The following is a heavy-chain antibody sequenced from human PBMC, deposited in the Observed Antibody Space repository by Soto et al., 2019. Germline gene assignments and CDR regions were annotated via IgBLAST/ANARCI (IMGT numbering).Heavy chain of an antibody. CDR2: IYYSGST. Sequence: SETLSLTCTVSGGSVSSGSYCWSWIRQPPGKGLEWIGYIYYSGSTNYNPSLKSRVTISVDTSKNQFSLKLSSVTAADTAVYYCARWDYYDSSGYLDYWGQGTLVTVSS. D-gene: IGHD3-22*01. CDR3: ARWDYYDSSGYLDY. V-gene: IGHV4-61*01. CDR1: GGSVSSGSYC. J-gene: IGHJ4*02.